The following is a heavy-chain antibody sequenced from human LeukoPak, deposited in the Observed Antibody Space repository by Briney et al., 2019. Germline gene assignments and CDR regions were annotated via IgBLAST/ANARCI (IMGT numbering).Heavy chain of an antibody. CDR3: AREMVGATVY. CDR1: GYTFTGYY. D-gene: IGHD1-26*01. J-gene: IGHJ4*02. V-gene: IGHV1-2*02. CDR2: INPNSGGT. Sequence: GASVKVSCKASGYTFTGYYMHWVRQAPGQRLEWMGWINPNSGGTNYAQKYPGRGTMTRDTSISTAYMELSRLRSDDTAVYYCAREMVGATVYWGQGTLVTVSS.